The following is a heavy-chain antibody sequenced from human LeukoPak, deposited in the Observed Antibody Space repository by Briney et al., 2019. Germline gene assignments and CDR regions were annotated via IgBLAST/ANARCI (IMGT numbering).Heavy chain of an antibody. Sequence: ASVKVSCKASRYTFTGYYMHWLRQAPGQGLEWMGWINPNNGGTNYAQRFQGRVTMTRDTSISTAYMEVSRLRFDDTAVYYCASGPSLGTTHPYFDYWGQGTLVTVSS. CDR2: INPNNGGT. J-gene: IGHJ4*02. CDR1: RYTFTGYY. CDR3: ASGPSLGTTHPYFDY. V-gene: IGHV1-2*02. D-gene: IGHD2-15*01.